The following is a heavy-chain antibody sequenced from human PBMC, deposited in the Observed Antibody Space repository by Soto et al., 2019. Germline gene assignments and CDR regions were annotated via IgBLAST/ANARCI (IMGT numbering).Heavy chain of an antibody. CDR3: ARVHFYGAGSYSYWFDY. CDR1: GDSISSGGYY. Sequence: HVQLQESGPGLVKPSQTLFFTCTVSGDSISSGGYYWSWIRKHPGKGLEWIGHVYDNGSTYYNPSHKSRVTISVDPSNNQWSLRPSSVTAADTAVYYCARVHFYGAGSYSYWFDYWGQGTLVTVSS. J-gene: IGHJ4*02. CDR2: VYDNGST. V-gene: IGHV4-31*03. D-gene: IGHD3-10*01.